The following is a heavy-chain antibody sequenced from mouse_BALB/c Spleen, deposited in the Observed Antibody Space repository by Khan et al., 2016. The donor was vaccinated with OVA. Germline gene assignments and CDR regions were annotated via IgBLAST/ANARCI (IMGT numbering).Heavy chain of an antibody. V-gene: IGHV2-9*02. CDR1: GFSLTNYG. Sequence: QVQLKVSGPGLVAPSQSLSITCTVSGFSLTNYGVHWVRQPPGKGLEWLGVIWAGGSTNYNSALMSRLSISKDNSKSQVFLKMNSLQTDDSAVYFCARNRGPDYVDYWGQGTTLTVSS. J-gene: IGHJ2*01. CDR2: IWAGGST. CDR3: ARNRGPDYVDY. D-gene: IGHD2-4*01.